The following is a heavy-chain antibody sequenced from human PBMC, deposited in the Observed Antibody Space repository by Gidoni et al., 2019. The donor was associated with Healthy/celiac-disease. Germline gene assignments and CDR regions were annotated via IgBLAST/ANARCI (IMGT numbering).Heavy chain of an antibody. CDR1: GFTFSDYY. D-gene: IGHD6-13*01. CDR3: AREEAAAFWFDP. CDR2: ISSSSSYT. Sequence: QVQLLESGGGLVRPGGSLSLSGAASGFTFSDYYVSWIRQGPGKGLEWVSYISSSSSYTNYAVSVKGRFTISRDNAKNSLYLQMNSLGAEGTAVYYCAREEAAAFWFDPWGQGTLVTVSS. V-gene: IGHV3-11*06. J-gene: IGHJ5*02.